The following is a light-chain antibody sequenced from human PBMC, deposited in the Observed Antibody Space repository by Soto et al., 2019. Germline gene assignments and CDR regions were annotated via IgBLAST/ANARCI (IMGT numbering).Light chain of an antibody. V-gene: IGKV3-11*01. CDR3: QQRSNWLT. CDR2: DAS. Sequence: EIVLTQYPATLPLSTGERATLSCRASQSFSSYLAWYQQKPGQAPRLLIYDASSRATGIPARFSGSGSGADFTLTIIRLEPEDFAVYYCQQRSNWLTFGGGTKVEI. J-gene: IGKJ4*01. CDR1: QSFSSY.